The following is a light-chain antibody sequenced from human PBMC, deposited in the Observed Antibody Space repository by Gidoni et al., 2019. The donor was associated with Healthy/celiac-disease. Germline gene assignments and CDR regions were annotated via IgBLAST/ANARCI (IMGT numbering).Light chain of an antibody. CDR3: QQYGSSPPYT. J-gene: IGKJ2*01. V-gene: IGKV3-20*01. Sequence: IVWTPYPGTLSLSPGERATLSCRASQSVSSSYLAWYQQKPGQAPRLLIYGASSRATGIPDRFSGSGSGTDFTLTISRLEPEDFAVYYCQQYGSSPPYTFGQGTKLEIK. CDR1: QSVSSSY. CDR2: GAS.